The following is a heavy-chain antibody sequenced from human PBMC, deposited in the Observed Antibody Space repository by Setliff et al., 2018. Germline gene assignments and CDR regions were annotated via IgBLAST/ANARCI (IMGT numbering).Heavy chain of an antibody. CDR2: IIHSGST. Sequence: PSETLSLTCTVSGGSISSGDYYWSWIRQPPGKGLEWIGEIIHSGSTNYNPSLKSRVTISMDTSKNRFSLKVSSVTAADTAVYYCARSFSRREKFLLDYWGQGALVTVSS. CDR3: ARSFSRREKFLLDY. CDR1: GGSISSGDYY. J-gene: IGHJ4*02. V-gene: IGHV4-30-4*08.